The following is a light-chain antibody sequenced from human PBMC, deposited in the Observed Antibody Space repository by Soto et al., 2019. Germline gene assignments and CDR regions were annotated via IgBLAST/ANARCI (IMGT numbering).Light chain of an antibody. CDR2: GSY. V-gene: IGKV3-20*01. CDR3: HHYGSSPVTA. CDR1: QSISSTY. J-gene: IGKJ2*01. Sequence: EIVLTQSPGTLSLSPGERGALSCRASQSISSTYLSWYQQKPGQSPRLVIYGSYIRATGIPDRFNGSGSGTDFSLTISRLEPEDFAMYYCHHYGSSPVTAFGQGTKLEIK.